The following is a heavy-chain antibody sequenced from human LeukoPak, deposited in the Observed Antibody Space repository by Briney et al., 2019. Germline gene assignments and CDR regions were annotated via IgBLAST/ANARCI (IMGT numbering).Heavy chain of an antibody. J-gene: IGHJ4*02. V-gene: IGHV3-21*01. CDR2: ISSSSSYI. CDR3: ARDQTRSRGYYFDY. CDR1: GFTFSSYS. D-gene: IGHD6-19*01. Sequence: GGSLRLSCAASGFTFSSYSMNWVRQAPGKGLEWVSSISSSSSYIYYADSVKGRFTISRDNAKNSLYLQMNSLRAEDTAVYYCARDQTRSRGYYFDYWGQGTLATVSS.